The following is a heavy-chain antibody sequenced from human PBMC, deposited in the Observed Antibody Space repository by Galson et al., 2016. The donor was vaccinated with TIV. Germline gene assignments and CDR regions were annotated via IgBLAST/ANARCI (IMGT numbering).Heavy chain of an antibody. CDR2: TYYRSRWYY. Sequence: CAISGDSVSSDSADWNWVRQSPSRGLEWLGRTYYRSRWYYDYKVSVKSRTTINPDTSKNQFSLQLNSVTPEDTAVYYCTRAAGKNGASCYATCETFDIWGQGTMVTVSS. CDR1: GDSVSSDSAD. V-gene: IGHV6-1*01. D-gene: IGHD2-2*01. J-gene: IGHJ3*02. CDR3: TRAAGKNGASCYATCETFDI.